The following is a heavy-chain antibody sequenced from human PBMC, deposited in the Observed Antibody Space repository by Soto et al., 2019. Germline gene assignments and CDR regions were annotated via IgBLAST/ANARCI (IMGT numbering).Heavy chain of an antibody. CDR1: GFTFSDYY. J-gene: IGHJ6*02. CDR3: ARVWDIVVVPAAMLNSGMDV. CDR2: ISSSSSYT. V-gene: IGHV3-11*06. Sequence: QVQLVESGGGLVKPGGSLRLSCAASGFTFSDYYMSWIRQAPGKGLEWVSYISSSSSYTNYADSVKGRFTISRDNAKNSLYLQMNSLRAEDTAVYYCARVWDIVVVPAAMLNSGMDVWGQGTTVTVSS. D-gene: IGHD2-2*01.